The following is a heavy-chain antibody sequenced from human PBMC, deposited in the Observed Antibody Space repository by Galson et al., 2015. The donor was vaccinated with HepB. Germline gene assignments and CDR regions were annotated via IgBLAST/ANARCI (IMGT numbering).Heavy chain of an antibody. CDR2: IYTSGST. CDR1: GGSFSSGSYY. Sequence: TLSLTCTVSGGSFSSGSYYWSWIRQPAGKGLEWIGRIYTSGSTNYNPSLKSRVTMSVDTSKNQFSLKLSSVTAADTAVYYCARDLSSGSSNWFDPWGQGTLVTVSS. J-gene: IGHJ5*02. V-gene: IGHV4-61*02. CDR3: ARDLSSGSSNWFDP. D-gene: IGHD6-19*01.